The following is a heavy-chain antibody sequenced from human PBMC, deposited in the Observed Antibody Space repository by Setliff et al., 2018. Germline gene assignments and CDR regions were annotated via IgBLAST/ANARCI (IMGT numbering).Heavy chain of an antibody. D-gene: IGHD2-15*01. Sequence: NPSETLSLTCTVPGGSISSHYWTWIRQPAGKGLEWIGRLYTSGDTNYNPSLKSRVSMSLDTSKNQFSLKLSSVTAADTAVYYCARDRVVVLAGRRGFYFDYWGQGTLVTVSS. J-gene: IGHJ4*02. CDR1: GGSISSHY. CDR2: LYTSGDT. CDR3: ARDRVVVLAGRRGFYFDY. V-gene: IGHV4-4*07.